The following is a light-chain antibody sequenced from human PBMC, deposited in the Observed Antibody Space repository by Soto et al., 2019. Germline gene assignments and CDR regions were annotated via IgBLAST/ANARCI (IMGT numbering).Light chain of an antibody. V-gene: IGKV3-15*01. J-gene: IGKJ2*01. Sequence: EIVMTQSPATLSVTPGERATLXXRASQSVSSNVAWYQQKPGQAPRLLIYGASTRVTGIPARFSGSGSGTEFTLTISSLQSEDFEVYHCQQYNNWPLFTFGQGTKLEIK. CDR1: QSVSSN. CDR3: QQYNNWPLFT. CDR2: GAS.